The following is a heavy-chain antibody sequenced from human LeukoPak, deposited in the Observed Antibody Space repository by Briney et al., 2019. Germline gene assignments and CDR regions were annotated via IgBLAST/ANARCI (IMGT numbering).Heavy chain of an antibody. Sequence: ASVKVLCRASGDTFTSYAMHCVRQAPGQRLEWMGWINAGNGNTKHSQKFQGRVTITRDTSASTASMELSSLRSEDTAVYYCARVLGGDYYYYGMDVWGQGTTVTVSS. J-gene: IGHJ6*02. V-gene: IGHV1-3*01. CDR3: ARVLGGDYYYYGMDV. CDR2: INAGNGNT. CDR1: GDTFTSYA. D-gene: IGHD2-8*02.